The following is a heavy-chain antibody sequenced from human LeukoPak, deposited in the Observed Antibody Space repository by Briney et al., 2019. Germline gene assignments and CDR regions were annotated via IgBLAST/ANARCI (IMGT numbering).Heavy chain of an antibody. V-gene: IGHV3-30*18. Sequence: GGSLRLSSAASGFTFSIYGMHWIRHAPGKGLGWGAVISYDGSNKYYADSVKGRFTISRDNSKNTLYLQMNSLRAEDTAVYYCAKDSTTVTTSMGEAFDIWGQGTMVTVSS. CDR2: ISYDGSNK. J-gene: IGHJ3*02. CDR3: AKDSTTVTTSMGEAFDI. CDR1: GFTFSIYG. D-gene: IGHD4-17*01.